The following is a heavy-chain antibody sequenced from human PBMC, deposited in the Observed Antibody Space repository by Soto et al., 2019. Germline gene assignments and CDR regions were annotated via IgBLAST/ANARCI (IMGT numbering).Heavy chain of an antibody. Sequence: ASVKVSCKASGFTFTSSAVQWVRQARGQRLEWIGWIVVGSGNTNYAQKFQERVTITRDMSTSTAYMELSSLRSEDTAVYYCAADPSSGTSEDIYYYYYGMDVWGQGTTVTVYS. CDR3: AADPSSGTSEDIYYYYYGMDV. CDR1: GFTFTSSA. D-gene: IGHD1-7*01. V-gene: IGHV1-58*01. CDR2: IVVGSGNT. J-gene: IGHJ6*02.